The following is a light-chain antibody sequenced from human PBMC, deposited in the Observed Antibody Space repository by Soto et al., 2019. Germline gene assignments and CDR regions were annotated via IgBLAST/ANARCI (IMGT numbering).Light chain of an antibody. Sequence: DIQMTQYPSTLSASVGERVTISCRASQRVNNWLAWYKRKPGNAPKLLIHDASTLESGIPSRFSGSGSGTEFTLTISSLQPDDFATYYCQQYNSYWTFGQGTKVDIK. CDR2: DAS. CDR3: QQYNSYWT. CDR1: QRVNNW. J-gene: IGKJ1*01. V-gene: IGKV1-5*01.